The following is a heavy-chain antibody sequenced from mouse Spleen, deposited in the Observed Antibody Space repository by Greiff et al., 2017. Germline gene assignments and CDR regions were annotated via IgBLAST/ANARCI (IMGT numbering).Heavy chain of an antibody. CDR3: ARAGTTVVATDWYFDV. D-gene: IGHD1-1*01. V-gene: IGHV1-53*01. J-gene: IGHJ1*01. CDR2: INPSNGGT. Sequence: VQLQESGTELVKPGASVKLSCKASGYTFTSYWMHWVKQRPGQGLEWIGNINPSNGGTNYNEKFKSKATLTVDKSSSTAYMQLSSLTSEDSAVYYCARAGTTVVATDWYFDVWGAGTTVTVSS. CDR1: GYTFTSYW.